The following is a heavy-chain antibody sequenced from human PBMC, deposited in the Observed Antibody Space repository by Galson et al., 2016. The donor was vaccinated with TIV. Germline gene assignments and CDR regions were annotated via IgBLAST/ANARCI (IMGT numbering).Heavy chain of an antibody. CDR3: TAGLPNSGGMDH. Sequence: SLRLSCAASGFSFKNAWMSWVRQAPGKGLDWVGRIKNRDYGGTTDYAEPVKGRFTISRDDAKDGLFLQMDRLKNEDTAIYYCTAGLPNSGGMDHWGQGTLVTVSS. J-gene: IGHJ4*02. CDR2: IKNRDYGGTT. CDR1: GFSFKNAW. V-gene: IGHV3-15*01. D-gene: IGHD7-27*01.